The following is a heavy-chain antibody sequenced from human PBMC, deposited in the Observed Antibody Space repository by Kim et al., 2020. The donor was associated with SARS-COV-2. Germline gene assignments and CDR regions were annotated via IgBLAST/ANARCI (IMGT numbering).Heavy chain of an antibody. CDR2: IYHSGST. CDR3: ARVTSYYCDSSGYYTD. V-gene: IGHV4-4*02. Sequence: SETLSLTCAVSGGSISSSNWWSWVRQPPGKRLEWIGEIYHSGSTNYNPSLKSRVTISVDKSKNQFSLKLSPVTAADTAVYYCARVTSYYCDSSGYYTDWGHGTLVTVSS. CDR1: GGSISSSNW. D-gene: IGHD3-22*01. J-gene: IGHJ4*01.